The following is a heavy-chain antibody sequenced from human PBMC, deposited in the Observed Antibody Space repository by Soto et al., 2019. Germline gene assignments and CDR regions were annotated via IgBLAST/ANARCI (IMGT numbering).Heavy chain of an antibody. CDR1: GYTFTSYG. V-gene: IGHV1-18*01. D-gene: IGHD6-6*01. CDR2: ISTYNGNT. J-gene: IGHJ4*02. Sequence: QVQLVQSGAEVKKPGASVKVSCKASGYTFTSYGISWVRQAPGQGLEWMGWISTYNGNTNYAQKLQGRVTMTTDTATSTVYMELRGLRSDDTAVYYCASQLTIAARPMGVWGQGTLLTVSS. CDR3: ASQLTIAARPMGV.